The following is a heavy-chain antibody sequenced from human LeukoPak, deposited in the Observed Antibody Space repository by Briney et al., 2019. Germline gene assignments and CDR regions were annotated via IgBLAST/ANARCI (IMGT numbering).Heavy chain of an antibody. D-gene: IGHD1-26*01. CDR2: IYYSGST. CDR3: AGVAVGATSDAFDI. V-gene: IGHV4-39*06. CDR1: GGSLSSSSYY. Sequence: PSETLSLTCTVSGGSLSSSSYYWGWIRQPPGKGLEWIVSIYYSGSTYYNPSLKSRVTISLDTSKNQFPPKLSSVTAADTAVYYCAGVAVGATSDAFDIWGQGTMVTVSS. J-gene: IGHJ3*02.